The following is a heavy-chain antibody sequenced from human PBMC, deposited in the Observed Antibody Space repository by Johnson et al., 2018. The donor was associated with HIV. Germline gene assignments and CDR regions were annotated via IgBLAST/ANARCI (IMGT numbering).Heavy chain of an antibody. Sequence: VQLVESGGGLIQPGGSLRLSCAASGFTVSNNEMRWVRQAPGKGLEWVSSISDGSTYYADSRKGRFTISRDNSKNTLYLQMNSLRAEATAVYYCAREFGPWWEPNAAFDIWGQGTMVTVSS. CDR2: ISDGST. J-gene: IGHJ3*02. CDR1: GFTVSNNE. CDR3: AREFGPWWEPNAAFDI. V-gene: IGHV3-38-3*01. D-gene: IGHD1-26*01.